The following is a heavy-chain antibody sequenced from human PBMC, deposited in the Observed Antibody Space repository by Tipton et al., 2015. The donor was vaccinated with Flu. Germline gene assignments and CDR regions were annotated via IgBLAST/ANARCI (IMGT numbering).Heavy chain of an antibody. Sequence: TLSLTCTVSGGSISSGSYYWSWIRQPAGKGLEWIGRIYTSGSTNYNPSLKSRVTISVDTSKNQFSLKLSSVTAADTAVHYCARAGWLLPFDYWGQGTLVTVSP. CDR2: IYTSGST. V-gene: IGHV4-61*02. J-gene: IGHJ4*02. CDR3: ARAGWLLPFDY. CDR1: GGSISSGSYY. D-gene: IGHD3-22*01.